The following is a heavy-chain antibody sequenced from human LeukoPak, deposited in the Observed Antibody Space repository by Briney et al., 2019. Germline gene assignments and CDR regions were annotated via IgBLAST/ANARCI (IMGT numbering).Heavy chain of an antibody. Sequence: GESLKISCKGSGYSFTSYWIGWVRQMPGKGLEWMGIIYPGDSDTRYSPSFQGQVTISADKSISTAYLQWSSLKASDTAMYYCARQGRITIFGVAQISGDFDYWGQGTLVTVSS. CDR3: ARQGRITIFGVAQISGDFDY. V-gene: IGHV5-51*01. D-gene: IGHD3-3*01. CDR1: GYSFTSYW. J-gene: IGHJ4*02. CDR2: IYPGDSDT.